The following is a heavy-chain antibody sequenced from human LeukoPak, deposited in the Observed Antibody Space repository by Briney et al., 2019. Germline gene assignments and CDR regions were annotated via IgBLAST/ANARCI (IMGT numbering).Heavy chain of an antibody. V-gene: IGHV3-30*03. D-gene: IGHD3-22*01. CDR1: RFTFSIFG. CDR2: ISSDGTNK. J-gene: IGHJ4*02. Sequence: GGSLRLSCAASRFTFSIFGMHWFRKAPGKGLNWIAVISSDGTNKYYADSVRGRFTISRDNSKDTLYLQMSSLRIEDTAIYYCRAATRYLDYYYDYWGQGTLVTVSS. CDR3: RAATRYLDYYYDY.